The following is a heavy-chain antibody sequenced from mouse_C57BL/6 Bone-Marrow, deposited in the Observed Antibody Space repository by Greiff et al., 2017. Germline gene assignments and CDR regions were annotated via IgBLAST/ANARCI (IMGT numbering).Heavy chain of an antibody. V-gene: IGHV1-76*01. CDR2: IYPGSGNT. Sequence: QVHVKQSGAELVRPGASVKLSCKASGYTFTDYYINWVKQRPGQGLEWIARIYPGSGNTYYNEKFKGKATLTAEKSSSTAYMQRSGLTSEDTAVYFGARRYYAYDDAMDYWGQGTSVTVSS. D-gene: IGHD2-2*01. CDR3: ARRYYAYDDAMDY. J-gene: IGHJ4*01. CDR1: GYTFTDYY.